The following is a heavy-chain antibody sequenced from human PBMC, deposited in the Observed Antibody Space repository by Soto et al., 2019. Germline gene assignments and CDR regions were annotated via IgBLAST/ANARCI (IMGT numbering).Heavy chain of an antibody. V-gene: IGHV3-9*01. J-gene: IGHJ4*02. CDR3: AKGGGDILTGYYY. CDR2: ISWNSGSI. D-gene: IGHD3-9*01. CDR1: GFTFDDYA. Sequence: EVQLVESGGGLVQPGRSLRLSCAASGFTFDDYAMHWVRQAPGKGLEWVSGISWNSGSIGYADSVKGRFTISRDNAKNSLYLQMNSLRAEDTALYYCAKGGGDILTGYYYWGQGTLVTVSS.